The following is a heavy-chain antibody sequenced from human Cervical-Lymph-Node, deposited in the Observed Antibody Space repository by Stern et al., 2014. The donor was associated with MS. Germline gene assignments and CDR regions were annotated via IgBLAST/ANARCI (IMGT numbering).Heavy chain of an antibody. D-gene: IGHD6-13*01. CDR3: ARAAYGSSWYPFDY. Sequence: QVQLVQSGAEVKKPGASVKVSCKASGYTFTNYYIHWVRQAPGHGPEWMGMINANGGGTTYAQNFHDRVTMTIDTSTGTVYMELSSLRSDDTAVYFCARAAYGSSWYPFDYWGQGTLVTISS. J-gene: IGHJ4*02. CDR1: GYTFTNYY. CDR2: INANGGGT. V-gene: IGHV1-46*01.